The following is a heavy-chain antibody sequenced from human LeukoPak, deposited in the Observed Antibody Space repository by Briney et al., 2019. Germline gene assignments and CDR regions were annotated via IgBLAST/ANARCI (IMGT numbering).Heavy chain of an antibody. D-gene: IGHD3-16*01. CDR3: AKDGTDYVWETYFGGLNLDS. J-gene: IGHJ4*02. CDR2: IRYDGSKK. V-gene: IGHV3-30*02. CDR1: GFTFSSYA. Sequence: GGSLRLSCAASGFTFSSYAMRWVRQASGKGLEWEAFIRYDGSKKYYADSVRGRFTISRDNSKYTLYLQMNSLRAEDTAVFYCAKDGTDYVWETYFGGLNLDSWGQGALVTVSS.